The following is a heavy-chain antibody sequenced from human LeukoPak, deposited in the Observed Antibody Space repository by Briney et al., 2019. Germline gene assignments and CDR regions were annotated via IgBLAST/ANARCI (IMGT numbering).Heavy chain of an antibody. J-gene: IGHJ6*02. CDR3: AKHMRATNTYSFFGLDV. V-gene: IGHV3-9*01. D-gene: IGHD1-26*01. Sequence: PGRSLRLSCAATGFTFKDYGMHWVRQPPGKGLEWVSSNADSVKGRFTISRDNAKNSLYLQLSSLRPEDTALYYRAKHMRATNTYSFFGLDVWGQGTTVTVSS. CDR1: GFTFKDYG.